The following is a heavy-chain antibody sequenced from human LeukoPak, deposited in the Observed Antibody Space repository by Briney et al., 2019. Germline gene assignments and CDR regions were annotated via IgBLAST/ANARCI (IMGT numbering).Heavy chain of an antibody. CDR1: GFTFSSYA. CDR2: ISGSGGST. CDR3: AKDLPTLLGGWYQGYFDY. J-gene: IGHJ4*02. Sequence: PGGSLRLSCAASGFTFSSYAMSWVRQAPGKGLEWVSAISGSGGSTYYADSVKGRFTISRDNSKNTLYLQMNSLRAEDTAVYYCAKDLPTLLGGWYQGYFDYWGQGTLVTVSS. D-gene: IGHD6-19*01. V-gene: IGHV3-23*01.